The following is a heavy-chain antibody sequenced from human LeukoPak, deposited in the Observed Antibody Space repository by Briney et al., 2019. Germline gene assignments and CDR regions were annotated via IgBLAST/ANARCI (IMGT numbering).Heavy chain of an antibody. CDR3: ARGGLISLANTPLGAFDI. D-gene: IGHD3/OR15-3a*01. V-gene: IGHV4-39*07. CDR1: SGSISTSNYY. CDR2: IFYSGST. J-gene: IGHJ3*02. Sequence: SETLSLTCTVSSGSISTSNYYWGWVRQPPGKALEWIGNIFYSGSTYYSPSLKSRVTISLDTSKNQFSLQLNSVTPEDTAVYYCARGGLISLANTPLGAFDIWGQGTMVSVSS.